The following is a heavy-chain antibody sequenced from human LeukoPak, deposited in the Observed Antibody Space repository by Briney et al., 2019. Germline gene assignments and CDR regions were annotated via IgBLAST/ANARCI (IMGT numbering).Heavy chain of an antibody. CDR3: ARQGSVASHYGDPAYYYYGMDV. D-gene: IGHD4-17*01. CDR1: GYTFTSYG. V-gene: IGHV1-18*01. CDR2: ISAYNGNT. J-gene: IGHJ6*02. Sequence: AASVKVSCKASGYTFTSYGISWVRQAPGQGLEWMGWISAYNGNTNYAQKLQGRVTMTTDTSTSTAYMELRSLRSDDTGVYYCARQGSVASHYGDPAYYYYGMDVWGQGTTVTVSS.